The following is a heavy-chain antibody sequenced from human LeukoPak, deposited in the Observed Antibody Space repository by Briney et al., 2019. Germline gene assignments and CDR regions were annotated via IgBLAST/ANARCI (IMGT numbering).Heavy chain of an antibody. D-gene: IGHD2-15*01. V-gene: IGHV3-48*03. CDR3: AREDMGYCSGGSCYRAWFDP. J-gene: IGHJ5*02. CDR1: GFTFSSYE. CDR2: ISSSGSTI. Sequence: PGGSLRLSCAASGFTFSSYEMNWVRQAPGKGPEWVSYISSSGSTIYYADSVKGRFTISRDNAKNSLYLQMNSLRAEDTAVYYCAREDMGYCSGGSCYRAWFDPWGQGTLVTVSS.